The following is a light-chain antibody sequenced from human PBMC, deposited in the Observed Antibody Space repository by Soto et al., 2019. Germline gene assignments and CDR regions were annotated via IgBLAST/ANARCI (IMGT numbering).Light chain of an antibody. CDR3: QQRSNWPLT. J-gene: IGKJ4*01. CDR1: QSVSSY. CDR2: DAS. Sequence: EIVLTQSPATLSLSPGERATLSCRASQSVSSYLAWYQQKPGQAPRLLIYDASNRATGVPTRFSGMGSGTDFTLTISGLEPEDCAVEYCQQRSNWPLTCGGGTKVEIK. V-gene: IGKV3-11*01.